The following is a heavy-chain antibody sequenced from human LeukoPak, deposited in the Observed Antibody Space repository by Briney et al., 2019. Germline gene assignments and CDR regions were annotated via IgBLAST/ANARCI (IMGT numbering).Heavy chain of an antibody. Sequence: SETLSLTCSVSGGSMNSYYWSWIRQPPAKGLEWIGYIYYSGSTNYNPSLKSRVTISVDTSKNQFSLKLSSVTAADTAVYYCARALYYYDSSGYYYSGYYGMDVWGQGTTVTVSS. CDR3: ARALYYYDSSGYYYSGYYGMDV. D-gene: IGHD3-22*01. CDR2: IYYSGST. CDR1: GGSMNSYY. V-gene: IGHV4-59*01. J-gene: IGHJ6*02.